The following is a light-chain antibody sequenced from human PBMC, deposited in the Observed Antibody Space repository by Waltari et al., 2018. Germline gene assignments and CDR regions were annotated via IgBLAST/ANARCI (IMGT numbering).Light chain of an antibody. CDR3: QSYDSSLSGSRV. CDR1: SPNIGAGYD. V-gene: IGLV1-40*01. Sequence: QSVLTPPPSVSGAPGQRVTISCTWSSPNIGAGYDVPWYQHPPGTAPKLLMYGNSNRPSGVPDRFSGSKSGTSASLAITGLQAEDEADYYCQSYDSSLSGSRVFGGGTKLTVL. J-gene: IGLJ2*01. CDR2: GNS.